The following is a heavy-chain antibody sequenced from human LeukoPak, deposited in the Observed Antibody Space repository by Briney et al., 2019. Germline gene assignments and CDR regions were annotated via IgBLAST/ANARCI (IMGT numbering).Heavy chain of an antibody. Sequence: PSETLSLTCTVSGGSISSSSYYWGWIRQPPGKGLEWVSAISGSGDSTYYADSVKGRFTISRDNPKNTLNLQMNSLRAEDTAVYYCARGVPSYYEREGIDYWGQGTLVTVSS. D-gene: IGHD3-22*01. V-gene: IGHV3-23*01. CDR2: ISGSGDST. CDR3: ARGVPSYYEREGIDY. CDR1: GGSISSSSYY. J-gene: IGHJ4*02.